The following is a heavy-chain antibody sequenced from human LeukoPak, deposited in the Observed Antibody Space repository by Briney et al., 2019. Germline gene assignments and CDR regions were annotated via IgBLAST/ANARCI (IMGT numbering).Heavy chain of an antibody. CDR2: IYYSGST. Sequence: SETLSLTCTVSGGSISSYYWSWIRQPPGKGLEWIGSIYYSGSTYYNPSLKSRVTISVDTSKNQFSLKLSSVTAADTAVYYCARGRDKRYFDNWGQGTLVTVSS. CDR1: GGSISSYY. J-gene: IGHJ4*02. V-gene: IGHV4-39*07. D-gene: IGHD2-15*01. CDR3: ARGRDKRYFDN.